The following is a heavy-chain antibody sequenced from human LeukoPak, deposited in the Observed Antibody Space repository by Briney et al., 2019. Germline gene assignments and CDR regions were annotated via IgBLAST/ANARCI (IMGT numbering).Heavy chain of an antibody. CDR3: ARTPWDMDMGYFDL. CDR1: GYTFTSYG. CDR2: ISAYNGNT. V-gene: IGHV1-18*01. D-gene: IGHD2-2*03. J-gene: IGHJ2*01. Sequence: GASVKVSCKASGYTFTSYGISWVRQAPGQGLEWMGWISAYNGNTNYAQKLRGRVTMTTDTSTSTAYMELRSLRSDDTAVYYCARTPWDMDMGYFDLWGRGTLVTVSS.